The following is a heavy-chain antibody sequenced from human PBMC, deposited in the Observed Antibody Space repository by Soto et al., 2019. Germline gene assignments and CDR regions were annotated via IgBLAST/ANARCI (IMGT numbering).Heavy chain of an antibody. V-gene: IGHV3-21*01. CDR2: ISSSSSYI. J-gene: IGHJ4*02. CDR1: GFTFSSYS. CDR3: ARESEDLTSNFDY. Sequence: GSLRLSCAASGFTFSSYSMNWVRQAPGKGLEWVSSISSSSSYIYYADSVKGRFTISRDNAKNSLYLQMNSLRAEDTAVYYCARESEDLTSNFDYWGQGTLVTVSS.